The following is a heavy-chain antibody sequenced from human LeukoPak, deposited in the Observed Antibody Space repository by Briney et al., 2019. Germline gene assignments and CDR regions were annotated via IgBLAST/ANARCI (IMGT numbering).Heavy chain of an antibody. CDR3: ARGYCSSTSCKPWSGWFDP. CDR1: GYTFTGYY. D-gene: IGHD2-2*01. CDR2: INPNSGGT. J-gene: IGHJ5*02. V-gene: IGHV1-2*02. Sequence: ASVKVSCKASGYTFTGYYVHWVRQAPGQGLEWMGWINPNSGGTNYAQKLQGRVTMTRDTSISTAYMELSRLRSDDTAVYYCARGYCSSTSCKPWSGWFDPWGQGTLVTVSS.